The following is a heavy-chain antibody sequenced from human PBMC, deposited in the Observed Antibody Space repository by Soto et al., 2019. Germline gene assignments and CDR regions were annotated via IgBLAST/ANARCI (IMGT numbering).Heavy chain of an antibody. CDR3: AKVGPSYYYGMDV. CDR2: ISGSGRTI. Sequence: GGSLRLSCAASGFTFSSYEMHWVRQTPGKGLEWVSSISGSGRTIYHADSMRGRFAISRDNSKNSLYLQLNNLRVDDTAVYYCAKVGPSYYYGMDVWGQGTTVTVSS. D-gene: IGHD1-26*01. V-gene: IGHV3-23*01. CDR1: GFTFSSYE. J-gene: IGHJ6*02.